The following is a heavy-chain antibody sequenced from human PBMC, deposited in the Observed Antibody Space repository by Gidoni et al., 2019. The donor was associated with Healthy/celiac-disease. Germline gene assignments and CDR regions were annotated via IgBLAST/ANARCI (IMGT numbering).Heavy chain of an antibody. CDR3: ARGLQQLPRDYYGMDV. Sequence: QVQLVQSGAEVKKPGASVKVSCKASGYTFTSYDINWVRQATGQGLEWMGWMNTNSGNTGYAQKFQGRVTMTRNTSISTAYRELSSLRSEDTAVYYCARGLQQLPRDYYGMDVWGQGTTVTVSS. D-gene: IGHD6-13*01. CDR1: GYTFTSYD. V-gene: IGHV1-8*01. CDR2: MNTNSGNT. J-gene: IGHJ6*02.